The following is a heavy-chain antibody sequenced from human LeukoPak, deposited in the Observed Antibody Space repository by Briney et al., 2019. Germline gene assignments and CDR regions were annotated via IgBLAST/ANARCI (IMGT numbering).Heavy chain of an antibody. J-gene: IGHJ4*02. Sequence: SETLSLTCTVSGGSISSYYWSWIRQPPGEGLEWIGYIYYSGSTYYNPSLKSRVTISVDTSKNQFSLKLSSVTAADTAVYYCARDSGYGFDYWGQGTLVTISS. D-gene: IGHD5-12*01. CDR2: IYYSGST. CDR1: GGSISSYY. CDR3: ARDSGYGFDY. V-gene: IGHV4-30-4*08.